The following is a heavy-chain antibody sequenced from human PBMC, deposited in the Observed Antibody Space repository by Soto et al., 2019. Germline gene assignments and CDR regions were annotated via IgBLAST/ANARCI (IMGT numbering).Heavy chain of an antibody. D-gene: IGHD6-6*01. V-gene: IGHV1-69*06. CDR2: IIPIFGTA. CDR1: GGTFSTYA. Sequence: SVKVSCKASGGTFSTYAINWVRQAPGQGLEWMGGIIPIFGTANYAHKCQGRVTITAYKSTSTAYMELNSLRSEDTAVYYCARDRVREYYSASSYGSGAFEIYCRRRMVAVSS. J-gene: IGHJ3*02. CDR3: ARDRVREYYSASSYGSGAFEI.